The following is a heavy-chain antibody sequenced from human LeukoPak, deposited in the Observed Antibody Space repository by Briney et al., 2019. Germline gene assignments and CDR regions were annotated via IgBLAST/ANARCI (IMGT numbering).Heavy chain of an antibody. CDR3: ARRISTRRGETCSSTSCYFDC. J-gene: IGHJ4*02. CDR1: GFSISSGYF. V-gene: IGHV4-38-2*01. D-gene: IGHD2-2*01. CDR2: FFHNGIT. Sequence: SETLSLTCAVSGFSISSGYFWAWIRQSPGKGLGWIGSFFHNGITYYNSSLKSRITISVDTSKNQFSLRLSSVTAADTAVYYCARRISTRRGETCSSTSCYFDCWGQGTLVTVSS.